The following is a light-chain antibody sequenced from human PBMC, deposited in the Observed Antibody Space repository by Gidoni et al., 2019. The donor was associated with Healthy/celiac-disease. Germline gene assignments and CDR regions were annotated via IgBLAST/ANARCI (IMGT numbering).Light chain of an antibody. CDR3: QAWDSSNVV. CDR2: QDS. CDR1: KLGDKS. V-gene: IGLV3-1*01. Sequence: SYELPQPPSVSVSPGQTASITCSGDKLGDKSACWYQQKPGPSPVLVIYQDSKRPSGIPERFSGSNSGNTATLTISGTQAMDEADYYCQAWDSSNVVFGGGTKLTVL. J-gene: IGLJ2*01.